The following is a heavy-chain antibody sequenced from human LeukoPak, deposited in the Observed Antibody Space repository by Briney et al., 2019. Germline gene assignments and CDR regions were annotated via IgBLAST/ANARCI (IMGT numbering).Heavy chain of an antibody. V-gene: IGHV4-34*01. Sequence: SETLSLTCAVYGGSFSGYYWSWIRQSPGKGLEWIGEINHSGSTNYNPSLKSRVTISVDTSKNQFSLKLSSVTAADTAVYYCARRLVPPMVRGGDVWGQATTVTVSS. CDR2: INHSGST. CDR3: ARRLVPPMVRGGDV. J-gene: IGHJ6*02. CDR1: GGSFSGYY. D-gene: IGHD3-10*01.